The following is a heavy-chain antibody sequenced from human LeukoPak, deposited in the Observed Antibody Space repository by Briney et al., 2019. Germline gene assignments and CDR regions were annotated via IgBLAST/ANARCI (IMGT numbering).Heavy chain of an antibody. D-gene: IGHD3-16*02. CDR3: ARLIESTSGYYYYGMDV. J-gene: IGHJ6*04. CDR2: IDPSDSYT. V-gene: IGHV5-10-1*01. CDR1: GYSFTSYW. Sequence: GESLKISCKGSGYSFTSYWISWVRQMPGKSLEWMGRIDPSDSYTNYSPSFQGHVTISADKSISTDYLQWSSLKASDTAMYYCARLIESTSGYYYYGMDVWGKGSTVTVSS.